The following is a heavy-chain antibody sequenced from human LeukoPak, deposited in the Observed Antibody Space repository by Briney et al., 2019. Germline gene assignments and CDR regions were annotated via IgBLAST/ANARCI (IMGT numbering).Heavy chain of an antibody. CDR3: ARDGTRDQRGYSYGVEFFGFDP. CDR1: GGSVSRNSDY. Sequence: SETLSLTCTVSGGSVSRNSDYWGWIRQPPGKGLGWIGSIYYSGSTYYNPSLKSRVTISVDTSKNQFSLKLSSVTAADTAVYYCARDGTRDQRGYSYGVEFFGFDPWGQGTLVTVSS. D-gene: IGHD5-18*01. J-gene: IGHJ5*02. CDR2: IYYSGST. V-gene: IGHV4-39*07.